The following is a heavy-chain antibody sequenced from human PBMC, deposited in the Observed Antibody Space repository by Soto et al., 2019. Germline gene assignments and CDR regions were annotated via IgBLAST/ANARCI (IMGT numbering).Heavy chain of an antibody. CDR1: GYAFTSYG. D-gene: IGHD5-12*01. J-gene: IGHJ4*02. CDR3: ASASKRWLQYDY. CDR2: ISAYNGNT. Sequence: ASVKVSCKASGYAFTSYGITWVRQAPGQGLEWMGWISAYNGNTNYAQKLQGRVTMTTDTSTSTAYMELRSLRPDDTAVYYCASASKRWLQYDYWRQGTLVTVSS. V-gene: IGHV1-18*04.